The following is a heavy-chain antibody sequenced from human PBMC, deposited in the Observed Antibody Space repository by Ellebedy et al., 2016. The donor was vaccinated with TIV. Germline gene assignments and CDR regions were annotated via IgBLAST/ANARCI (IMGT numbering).Heavy chain of an antibody. D-gene: IGHD2-2*01. CDR2: IYWNDDK. Sequence: SGPTLVKPTQTLTLTCTFSGFSLNTSGVGVGWIRLPPGKALEWLALIYWNDDKRYSPSLKSRLTVTKDTSKNLVVLKMTNMDPVDTATYYSEHIEHIVVVPAAIRPHWFDPWGQGTLVTVSS. CDR3: EHIEHIVVVPAAIRPHWFDP. J-gene: IGHJ5*02. CDR1: GFSLNTSGVG. V-gene: IGHV2-5*01.